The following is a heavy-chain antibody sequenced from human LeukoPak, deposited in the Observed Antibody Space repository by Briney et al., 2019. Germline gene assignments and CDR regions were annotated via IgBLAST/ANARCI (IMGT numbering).Heavy chain of an antibody. CDR2: INHSGST. Sequence: SETLSLTCAVSGASISGSGYYWSWIRQPPGKGLEWIGEINHSGSTNYNPSLKSRVTISVDTSKNQFSLKLSSVTAADTAVYYCARVGATYYYYYMDVWGKGTTVTVSS. J-gene: IGHJ6*03. CDR1: GASISGSGYY. D-gene: IGHD1-26*01. CDR3: ARVGATYYYYYMDV. V-gene: IGHV4-34*01.